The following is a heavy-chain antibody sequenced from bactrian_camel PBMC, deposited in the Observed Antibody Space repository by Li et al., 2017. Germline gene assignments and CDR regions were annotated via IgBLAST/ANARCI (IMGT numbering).Heavy chain of an antibody. CDR3: AADAGSRHLGCFDSRWLLPSRADYVY. CDR2: IDSDGTV. V-gene: IGHV3S53*01. J-gene: IGHJ4*01. CDR1: GWPYTAAC. Sequence: VESGGGSVEAGGALRLSCVVPGWPYTAACLGWFRQAPGKEREWVAAIDSDGTVTYADSVKGRFTISQDNGVNTLTLQMNSLKPEDTAIYYCAADAGSRHLGCFDSRWLLPSRADYVYWGQGTQVTVS. D-gene: IGHD2*01.